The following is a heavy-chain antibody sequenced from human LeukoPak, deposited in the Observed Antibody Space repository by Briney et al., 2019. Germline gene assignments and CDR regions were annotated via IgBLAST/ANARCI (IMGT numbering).Heavy chain of an antibody. D-gene: IGHD6-19*01. CDR3: IRVMRSGWTDGFDI. Sequence: GGSLRLSCAASGFTFNTYWMHWVRQAPGKGLVGVSRINSDGSSTTYADSVKGRFTISRDNAKNTLYLQMNSLRAEDTAVYYCIRVMRSGWTDGFDIWGQGTMVTVSS. CDR1: GFTFNTYW. CDR2: INSDGSST. J-gene: IGHJ3*02. V-gene: IGHV3-74*01.